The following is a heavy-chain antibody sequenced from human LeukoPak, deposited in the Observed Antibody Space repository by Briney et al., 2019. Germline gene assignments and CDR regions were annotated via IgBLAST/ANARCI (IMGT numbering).Heavy chain of an antibody. V-gene: IGHV3-7*01. D-gene: IGHD3-3*01. CDR3: ARGLGSGYSYYFDY. Sequence: GGSLRLSCAASGFTFSSYWMSWVRQAPGKGLEWVANIKQDGSEKYYVDSVKGRFTISRDNAKNSLYLQMNSLRAEDTAVYYCARGLGSGYSYYFDYWGQGTLVTVSS. CDR2: IKQDGSEK. J-gene: IGHJ4*02. CDR1: GFTFSSYW.